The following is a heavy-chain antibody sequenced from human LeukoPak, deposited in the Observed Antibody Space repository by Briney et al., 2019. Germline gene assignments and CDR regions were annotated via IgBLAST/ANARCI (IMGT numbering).Heavy chain of an antibody. CDR1: GGSISSSSYY. J-gene: IGHJ3*02. CDR2: IYYSGST. Sequence: SETLSLTCTVSGGSISSSSYYWGWIRQPPGKGLEWIGSIYYSGSTYYNPSLKSRVTISVDTSKNQFSLKLSSVTAADTAVYYCARAEYNWGSPDAFDIWGQGTMVTVSS. CDR3: ARAEYNWGSPDAFDI. V-gene: IGHV4-39*07. D-gene: IGHD1-20*01.